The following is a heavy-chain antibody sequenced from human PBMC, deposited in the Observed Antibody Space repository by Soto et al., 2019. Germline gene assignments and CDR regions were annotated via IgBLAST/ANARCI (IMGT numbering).Heavy chain of an antibody. J-gene: IGHJ4*02. V-gene: IGHV4-59*01. CDR1: GGSISSYY. CDR3: ARGDGDYVY. CDR2: IYYSGST. Sequence: QVQLQESGPGLVKPSETLSLTCTVSGGSISSYYWSWIRQPPGKGLEWIGYIYYSGSTNYNPSLKSRVTLSVDTSKNQFSLKLSSVTAADTAVYYCARGDGDYVYWGQGTLVTVSS. D-gene: IGHD4-17*01.